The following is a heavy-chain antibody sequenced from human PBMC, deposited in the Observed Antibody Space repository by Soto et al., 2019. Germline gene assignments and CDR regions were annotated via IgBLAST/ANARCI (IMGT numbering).Heavy chain of an antibody. CDR3: AKGGIFGVVIGRYGMDV. Sequence: ESGGVVVQPGGSLRLSCAASGFTFDDYAMHWVRQAPGKGLEWVSLISWDGGSTYYADSVKGRFTISRDNSKNSLYLQMNSLRAEDTALYYCAKGGIFGVVIGRYGMDVWGQGTTVTVSS. V-gene: IGHV3-43D*04. CDR2: ISWDGGST. D-gene: IGHD3-3*01. J-gene: IGHJ6*02. CDR1: GFTFDDYA.